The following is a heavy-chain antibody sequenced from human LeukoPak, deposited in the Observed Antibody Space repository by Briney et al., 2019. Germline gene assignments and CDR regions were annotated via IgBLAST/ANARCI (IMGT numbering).Heavy chain of an antibody. Sequence: PSQTLSLTCAVSGGSISSGGYSWSWIRQPPGKGLEWIGYIYHSGSTYYNPSLKGRVTISVDRSKNQFSLKLSSVTAADTAVYYCARDRSYHNAFDIWGQGTMVTVSS. CDR1: GGSISSGGYS. D-gene: IGHD2-2*01. V-gene: IGHV4-30-2*01. J-gene: IGHJ3*02. CDR2: IYHSGST. CDR3: ARDRSYHNAFDI.